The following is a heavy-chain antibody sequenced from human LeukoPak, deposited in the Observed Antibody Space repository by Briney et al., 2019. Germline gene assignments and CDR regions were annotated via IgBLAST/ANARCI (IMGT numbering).Heavy chain of an antibody. CDR2: IYYSGST. Sequence: SETLSLTCTVSGGSISSSSYYWGWIRQPPGKGLEWIGSIYYSGSTYYNPFLKSRVTISVDTSKNQFSLKLSSVTAADTAVYYCARALQDIVVVPAAAFDYWGQGTLVTVSS. CDR1: GGSISSSSYY. D-gene: IGHD2-2*01. J-gene: IGHJ4*02. V-gene: IGHV4-39*01. CDR3: ARALQDIVVVPAAAFDY.